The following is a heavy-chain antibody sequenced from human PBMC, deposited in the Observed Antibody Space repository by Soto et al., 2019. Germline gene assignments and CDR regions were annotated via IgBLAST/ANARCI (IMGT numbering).Heavy chain of an antibody. Sequence: ASVKVSCKASGYTFTSYAMHWVRQAPGQRLEWMGWINAGNGNTKYSQKFQGRVTITRDTSASTAYMELSSLRSEDTAVYYCARDPLLKAVAGLYYFDYWGQGTLVTVSS. D-gene: IGHD6-19*01. CDR3: ARDPLLKAVAGLYYFDY. CDR2: INAGNGNT. J-gene: IGHJ4*02. CDR1: GYTFTSYA. V-gene: IGHV1-3*01.